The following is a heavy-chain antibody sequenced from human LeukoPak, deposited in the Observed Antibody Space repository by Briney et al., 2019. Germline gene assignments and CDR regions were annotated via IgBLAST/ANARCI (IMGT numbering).Heavy chain of an antibody. J-gene: IGHJ4*02. CDR2: IIPIFGTA. Sequence: GASVKVSCKASGYTFTSYGISWVRQAPGQGLEWMGGIIPIFGTANYAQKFQGRVTITTDESTSTAYMELSSLRSEDTAVYYCARELHGGFDYWGQGTLVTVSS. V-gene: IGHV1-69*05. CDR3: ARELHGGFDY. D-gene: IGHD3-16*01. CDR1: GYTFTSYG.